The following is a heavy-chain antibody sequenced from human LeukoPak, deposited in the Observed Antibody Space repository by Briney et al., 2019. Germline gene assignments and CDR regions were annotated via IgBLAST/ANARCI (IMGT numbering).Heavy chain of an antibody. V-gene: IGHV1-46*01. CDR1: XYTFTSYY. Sequence: GXSVKVSCKASXYTFTSYYMHWVRQAPGQGLEWMGIINPSGGSTSYAQKFQGRVTMTRDTSTSTVYMELSSLRSEDTAVYYCARAPLTEPFDYWGQGTLVTVSS. CDR3: ARAPLTEPFDY. CDR2: INPSGGST. J-gene: IGHJ4*02. D-gene: IGHD1-14*01.